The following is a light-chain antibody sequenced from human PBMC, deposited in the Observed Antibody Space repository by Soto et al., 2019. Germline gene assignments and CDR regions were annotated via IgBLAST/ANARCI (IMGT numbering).Light chain of an antibody. V-gene: IGKV1-39*01. J-gene: IGKJ3*01. Sequence: DIQMTQSPSSLSASVGDRVTITCRASQTISSYLNWYRQKPGKAPKLLIYAASSLQSGVPSRFSGSGSGTDFTLTISSLQPEDFATYFCQQSYSIPFTFGPGTKVYIK. CDR1: QTISSY. CDR3: QQSYSIPFT. CDR2: AAS.